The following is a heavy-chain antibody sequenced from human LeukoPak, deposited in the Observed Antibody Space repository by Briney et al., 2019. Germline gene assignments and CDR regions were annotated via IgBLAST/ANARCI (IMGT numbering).Heavy chain of an antibody. J-gene: IGHJ4*02. Sequence: SETLSLTCAVYGGSFSGYYWSWIRQPPGKGLEWIGEINHSGSTNYNPSLKSRVTISVDTSKNQFSLKLSSVTAEDTAVYYCARVLAGGYDYWGQGTLVTVSS. CDR3: ARVLAGGYDY. D-gene: IGHD3-16*01. V-gene: IGHV4-34*01. CDR1: GGSFSGYY. CDR2: INHSGST.